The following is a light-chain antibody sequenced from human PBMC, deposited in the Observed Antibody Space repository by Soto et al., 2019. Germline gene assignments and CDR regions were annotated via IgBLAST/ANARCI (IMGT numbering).Light chain of an antibody. V-gene: IGKV3-15*01. CDR3: QQYNNRPFT. CDR1: HGVSSN. Sequence: EIVMRQSPATLSVSPGERATLSCRASHGVSSNLAWYQQRPGQAPRLLIYGASTRATGVPARFSGSGSGAEFALTISSLQSEDFAVYYCQQYNNRPFTFGPGTKVDIK. J-gene: IGKJ3*01. CDR2: GAS.